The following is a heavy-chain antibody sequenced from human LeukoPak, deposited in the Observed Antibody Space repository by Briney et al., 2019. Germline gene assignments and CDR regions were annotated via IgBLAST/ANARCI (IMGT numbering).Heavy chain of an antibody. CDR2: ICYSGGT. V-gene: IGHV4-59*01. CDR1: GGSISSYY. CDR3: ARSRQWHYYYMDV. J-gene: IGHJ6*03. Sequence: PSETLSLTCTVSGGSISSYYWSWVRQPPGKGLEWIGYICYSGGTNYNPSLKSRVTISVDTSKNQFSLKLSSVTAADTAVYYCARSRQWHYYYMDVWGKGTTVTVSS. D-gene: IGHD6-19*01.